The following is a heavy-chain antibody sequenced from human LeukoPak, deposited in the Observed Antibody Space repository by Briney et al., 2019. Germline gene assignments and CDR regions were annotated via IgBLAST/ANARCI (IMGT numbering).Heavy chain of an antibody. V-gene: IGHV3-30*18. Sequence: GGSLRLSCAASGFTFSSYGMHWVRQAPGKGLEWVAVVSYDGSDKYYPDSVKGRFTISRDSSQNTLYMEMNNLRAEDTAVYYCAKDTGHCSGGSCSYLDYWGQGTLVTVSS. CDR1: GFTFSSYG. CDR2: VSYDGSDK. CDR3: AKDTGHCSGGSCSYLDY. D-gene: IGHD2-15*01. J-gene: IGHJ4*02.